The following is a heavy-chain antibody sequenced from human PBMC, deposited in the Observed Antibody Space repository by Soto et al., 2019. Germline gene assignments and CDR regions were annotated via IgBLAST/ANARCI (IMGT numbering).Heavy chain of an antibody. J-gene: IGHJ6*02. D-gene: IGHD5-12*01. Sequence: QVQLVQSGAEVKKPGSSVKVSCKASGGTFSSYAISWVRQAPGQGLEWMGGIIPIFGTANYAQKFQGRVTITADESTSRAYMELSRLRSEDTAVYYCARGDSGYGLLARPPLMFVWGQGTTVSVSS. CDR3: ARGDSGYGLLARPPLMFV. CDR1: GGTFSSYA. CDR2: IIPIFGTA. V-gene: IGHV1-69*01.